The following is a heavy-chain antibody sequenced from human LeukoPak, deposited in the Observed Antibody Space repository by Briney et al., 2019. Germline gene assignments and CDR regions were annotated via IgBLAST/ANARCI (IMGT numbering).Heavy chain of an antibody. D-gene: IGHD3-10*01. J-gene: IGHJ4*02. CDR2: IYGDGTT. CDR1: GFTVSSNY. CDR3: ARGYGSGSPTNFDY. Sequence: GGSLRLSCAASGFTVSSNYMSWVRQAPGKGLEWVSVIYGDGTTYYADSVKGRSTISSDNSKNTLYLQMNSLRAEDTAVYYCARGYGSGSPTNFDYWGQGTLVTVSS. V-gene: IGHV3-66*01.